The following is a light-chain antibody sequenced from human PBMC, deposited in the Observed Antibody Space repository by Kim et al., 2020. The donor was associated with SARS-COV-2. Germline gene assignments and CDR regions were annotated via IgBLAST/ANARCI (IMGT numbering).Light chain of an antibody. CDR3: QQYGSSPAT. J-gene: IGKJ1*01. Sequence: SPGERATLSCRASQTVTSNYLAWYQQKPGQAPRLLIYGASSRATGIQDRFSGSGSGTDFTLTISRLEPEDFAVYYCQQYGSSPATFGQGTKVDIK. CDR2: GAS. CDR1: QTVTSNY. V-gene: IGKV3-20*01.